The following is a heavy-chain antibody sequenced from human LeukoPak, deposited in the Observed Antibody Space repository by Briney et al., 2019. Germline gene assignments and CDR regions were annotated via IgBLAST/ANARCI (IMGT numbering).Heavy chain of an antibody. J-gene: IGHJ6*02. CDR1: GGSFSGYY. V-gene: IGHV4-34*01. D-gene: IGHD3-22*01. CDR2: INHSGST. CDR3: ARVWDSSGYYYYYYGMDV. Sequence: PSETLSLTCAVYGGSFSGYYWSWIRQPPGNGLEWIGEINHSGSTNYNPSLKSRVTISVDTSKNQFSLKLSSVTAADTAVYYCARVWDSSGYYYYYYGMDVWGQGTTVTVSS.